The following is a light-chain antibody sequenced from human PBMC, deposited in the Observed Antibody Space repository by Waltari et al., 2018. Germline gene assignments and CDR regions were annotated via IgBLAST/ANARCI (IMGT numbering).Light chain of an antibody. CDR1: HSIVGR. CDR3: HHSDSLPYS. Sequence: EIVLTQSPEFQSVTLKEKVTITCRASHSIVGRLHWYQQKPDQSPKILIMNASQSFSGVPSRFSGSGSGTDFTLTIDGLEAEDAATYYCHHSDSLPYSFGQGTKLEIK. V-gene: IGKV6-21*01. J-gene: IGKJ2*03. CDR2: NAS.